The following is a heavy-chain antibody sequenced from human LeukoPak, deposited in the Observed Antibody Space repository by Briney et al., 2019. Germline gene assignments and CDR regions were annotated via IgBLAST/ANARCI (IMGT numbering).Heavy chain of an antibody. CDR2: IRYDGSNK. D-gene: IGHD3-22*01. Sequence: GGSLRLSCAASGFTFSSYGMHWVRQAPGKGLEWVAFIRYDGSNKYYADSVKGRFTIPRDNSKNTLYLQMNSLRAEDTAVYYCAKEDSSGYYPTYFDYWGQGTLVTVSS. J-gene: IGHJ4*02. V-gene: IGHV3-30*02. CDR3: AKEDSSGYYPTYFDY. CDR1: GFTFSSYG.